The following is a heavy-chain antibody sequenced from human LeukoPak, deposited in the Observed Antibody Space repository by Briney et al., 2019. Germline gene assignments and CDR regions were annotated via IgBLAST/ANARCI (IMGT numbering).Heavy chain of an antibody. D-gene: IGHD2-2*01. CDR3: ARANFLSCSSSTCLFDY. CDR2: INPNDGDT. Sequence: GASVKVSCKASGYTVTDYYMHWVRPAPGQGFEWMGWINPNDGDTNYAQKFQGRVTMTRDTSISTAHMEVSRLRSDDTAVYYCARANFLSCSSSTCLFDYWGQGTLVTVSS. J-gene: IGHJ4*02. CDR1: GYTVTDYY. V-gene: IGHV1-2*02.